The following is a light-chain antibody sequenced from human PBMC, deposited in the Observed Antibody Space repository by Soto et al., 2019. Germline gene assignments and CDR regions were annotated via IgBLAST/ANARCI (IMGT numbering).Light chain of an antibody. J-gene: IGKJ1*01. CDR1: QSVAAT. V-gene: IGKV3-11*01. CDR3: QQRSNWPGT. CDR2: DPS. Sequence: EIVLTQSPATLSLSPGERATLSCRASQSVAATLAWYKQKPGQAPRLLTFDPSNRATGIPARFSGSGSGTDFTLTISSLEPEDFAVYYCQQRSNWPGTFGQGTKVEIK.